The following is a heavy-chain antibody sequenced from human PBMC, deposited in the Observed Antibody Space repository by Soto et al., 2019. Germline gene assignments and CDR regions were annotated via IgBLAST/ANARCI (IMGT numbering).Heavy chain of an antibody. CDR1: GYTFTSCD. CDR3: ARXPTNLYCSGGSCYYFDY. CDR2: MNPNSGNT. D-gene: IGHD2-15*01. J-gene: IGHJ4*02. V-gene: IGHV1-8*01. Sequence: ASVKVSCKASGYTFTSCDINWVRQATGQGLEWKGWMNPNSGNTGYAQKFQGRVTMTRNTSISTAYMELGSMRSEDTAVYYCARXPTNLYCSGGSCYYFDYWGQGTLVTVSS.